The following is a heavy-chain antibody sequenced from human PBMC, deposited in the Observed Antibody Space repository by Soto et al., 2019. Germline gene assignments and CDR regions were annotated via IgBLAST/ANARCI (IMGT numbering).Heavy chain of an antibody. Sequence: QVQLVESGGGVVQPGRSLRLSCAASGFTFSSYGMHWVRQAPGKGLEWVAVIWYDGSNKYYADSVKGRFTISRDNSKNTWYLQMNSLRAEDTAVYYCARDVMVTAMVMWYFDLWGRGALVTVSS. CDR2: IWYDGSNK. J-gene: IGHJ2*01. CDR1: GFTFSSYG. CDR3: ARDVMVTAMVMWYFDL. V-gene: IGHV3-33*01. D-gene: IGHD2-21*02.